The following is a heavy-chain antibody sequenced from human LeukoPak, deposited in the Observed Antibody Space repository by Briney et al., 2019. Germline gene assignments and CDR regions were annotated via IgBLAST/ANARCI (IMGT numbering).Heavy chain of an antibody. CDR3: ARDRDYYDSSGYYYHV. J-gene: IGHJ6*02. Sequence: GGSLRLSCAASGFTFRSYSMNWVRQAPGKGLEWVSSISSSSSYIYYADSVKGRFTISRDNAKNSLYLQMNSLRAEDTAVYYCARDRDYYDSSGYYYHVWGQGTTVTVSS. V-gene: IGHV3-21*01. CDR1: GFTFRSYS. CDR2: ISSSSSYI. D-gene: IGHD3-22*01.